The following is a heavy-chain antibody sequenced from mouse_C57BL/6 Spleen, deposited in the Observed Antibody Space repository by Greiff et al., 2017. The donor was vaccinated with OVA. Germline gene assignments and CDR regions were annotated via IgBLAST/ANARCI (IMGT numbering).Heavy chain of an antibody. CDR1: GYSFTDYN. Sequence: VQLQQSGPELVKPGASVKISYKASGYSFTDYNMNWVKQSNGKSLEWIGVINPNYGTTSYNQKFKGKATLTVDQSSSTAYMQLNSLTSEDSAVYYCARENYSNYKLHGDYAMDYWGQGTSVTVSS. J-gene: IGHJ4*01. D-gene: IGHD2-5*01. V-gene: IGHV1-39*01. CDR2: INPNYGTT. CDR3: ARENYSNYKLHGDYAMDY.